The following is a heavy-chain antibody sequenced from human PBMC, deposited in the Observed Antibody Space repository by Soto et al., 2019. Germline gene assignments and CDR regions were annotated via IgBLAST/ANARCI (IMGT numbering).Heavy chain of an antibody. CDR2: ISAHNGDT. D-gene: IGHD3-22*01. V-gene: IGHV1-18*04. Sequence: QVQLVQSGAEVKQPGASVKVSCKASGYTFATYGFSWVRQAPGQGLECVGWISAHNGDTHYSRKFQGRVTLTTDTSTNTANMELRSLTSDDTAVYFCATEPIYYNDWSGYYPLGHWGQGTLVTVSS. CDR1: GYTFATYG. CDR3: ATEPIYYNDWSGYYPLGH. J-gene: IGHJ4*02.